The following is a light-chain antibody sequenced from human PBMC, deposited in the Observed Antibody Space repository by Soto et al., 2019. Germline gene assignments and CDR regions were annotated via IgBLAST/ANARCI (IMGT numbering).Light chain of an antibody. Sequence: EIVLTQSPDTLSLSPGERATLSCRASQSVSSDYLVWYQQKPGLPPRLLIYGASRRATGIPDRFSGSGSGTDFILTISRLEPEEFAVYYCQHYDNTPPSVTFGPGTKVDIK. CDR1: QSVSSDY. J-gene: IGKJ3*01. CDR3: QHYDNTPPSVT. CDR2: GAS. V-gene: IGKV3-20*01.